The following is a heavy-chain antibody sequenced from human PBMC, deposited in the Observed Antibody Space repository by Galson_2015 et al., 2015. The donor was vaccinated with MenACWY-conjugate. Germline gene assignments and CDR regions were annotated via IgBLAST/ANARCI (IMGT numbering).Heavy chain of an antibody. CDR3: ARHKGTWYFED. V-gene: IGHV5-10-1*01. J-gene: IGHJ4*02. D-gene: IGHD6-13*01. CDR2: IDPTDSYT. Sequence: QSGAEVKKPGESLRISFKGSGYSFTSYYISWVRQMPGKGLEWMGRIDPTDSYTNYSPSVQGHVTISADKSVNTAYLQWSSLKASDTALYYCARHKGTWYFEDWGQGSLVTVSS. CDR1: GYSFTSYY.